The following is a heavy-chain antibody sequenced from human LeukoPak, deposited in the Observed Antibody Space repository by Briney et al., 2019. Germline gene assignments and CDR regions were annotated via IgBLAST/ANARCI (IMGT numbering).Heavy chain of an antibody. Sequence: PSETLSLTCAVSGGSISSSNWWSWVRQPPGKGLEWIGEIYHSGSTNYNPSLKSRVTISVDTSKNQFSLKLSSVTAADTAVYYCARTRLGTVTEIDDYWGQGTLVTVSS. D-gene: IGHD4-17*01. CDR1: GGSISSSNW. J-gene: IGHJ4*02. CDR3: ARTRLGTVTEIDDY. V-gene: IGHV4-4*02. CDR2: IYHSGST.